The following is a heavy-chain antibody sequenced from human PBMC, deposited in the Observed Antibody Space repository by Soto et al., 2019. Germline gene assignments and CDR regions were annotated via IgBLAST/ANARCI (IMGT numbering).Heavy chain of an antibody. CDR2: IRSKANSYAT. D-gene: IGHD3-3*01. J-gene: IGHJ6*02. V-gene: IGHV3-73*01. CDR3: RYEFLEWSRYTEYGMDV. Sequence: SGGSLRLSCAASGFTFSGSAMHWVRQASGKGLEWVGRIRSKANSYATAYAASVKGRFTISRDDSKNTAYLQMNSLKTEDTAVYYCRYEFLEWSRYTEYGMDVWGQGTTVTVSS. CDR1: GFTFSGSA.